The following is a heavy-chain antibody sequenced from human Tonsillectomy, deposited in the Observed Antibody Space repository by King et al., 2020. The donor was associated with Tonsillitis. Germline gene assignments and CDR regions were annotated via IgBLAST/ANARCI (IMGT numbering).Heavy chain of an antibody. D-gene: IGHD5-12*01. CDR2: ISNDGSNK. CDR3: AKHRWLRAVTAILDY. V-gene: IGHV3-30*18. CDR1: GFTFSSFA. Sequence: VQLVESGGGVVQPGRSLRLSCAASGFTFSSFAMNWVRQAPGKGLEWVAVISNDGSNKYYADTVQGRFTISRDNSENTMYLQMNSLRTEDTAVYWCAKHRWLRAVTAILDYWGQGSLVTVSS. J-gene: IGHJ4*02.